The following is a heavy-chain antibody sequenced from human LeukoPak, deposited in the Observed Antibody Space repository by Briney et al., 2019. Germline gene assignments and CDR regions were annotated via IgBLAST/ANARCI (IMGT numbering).Heavy chain of an antibody. Sequence: GGSLRLSCAASGLTFSDYYMSWFRQAPGKGLKWVSYISSSGSTIYYADSVKGRFTISRDNAKNSLYLQMNSLRAEDTAVYYCARAGWFGEFCDYWGQGTLVTVSS. D-gene: IGHD3-10*01. CDR3: ARAGWFGEFCDY. CDR2: ISSSGSTI. V-gene: IGHV3-11*01. CDR1: GLTFSDYY. J-gene: IGHJ4*02.